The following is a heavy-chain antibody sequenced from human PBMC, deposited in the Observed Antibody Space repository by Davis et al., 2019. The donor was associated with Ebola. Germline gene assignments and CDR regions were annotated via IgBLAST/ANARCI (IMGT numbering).Heavy chain of an antibody. CDR1: GGTFSSYT. J-gene: IGHJ3*02. V-gene: IGHV1-69*02. Sequence: SVKVSCKASGGTFSSYTISWVRQAPGQGLEWMGRIIPILGIANYAQKFQGRVTTTADKSTSTAYMELSSLRSEDTAVYYCSESKGEYSSPEYGDAFDIWGQGTMVTVSS. CDR3: SESKGEYSSPEYGDAFDI. D-gene: IGHD6-6*01. CDR2: IIPILGIA.